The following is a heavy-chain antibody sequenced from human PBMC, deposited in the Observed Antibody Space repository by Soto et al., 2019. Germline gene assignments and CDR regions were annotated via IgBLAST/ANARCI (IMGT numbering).Heavy chain of an antibody. CDR1: GYTFTGYY. J-gene: IGHJ6*02. V-gene: IGHV1-2*02. CDR2: INPNSGGT. CDR3: ARTVAGDYYYYGMDV. D-gene: IGHD6-19*01. Sequence: QVQLVQSGAEVKKPGASVKVSCKASGYTFTGYYMHWVRQAPGQGLEWMGWINPNSGGTNYAQKFQGRVTMTRDTSISTAYMELSRLRSDDTAVYYCARTVAGDYYYYGMDVWGQGTTVTVSS.